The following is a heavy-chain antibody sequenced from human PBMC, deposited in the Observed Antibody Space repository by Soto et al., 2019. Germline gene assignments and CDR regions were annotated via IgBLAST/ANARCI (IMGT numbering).Heavy chain of an antibody. CDR3: TTVPSVWRAPGG. CDR1: GFTVTKAW. CDR2: IKGKTEGGTT. J-gene: IGHJ4*02. Sequence: EVQLVESGGGLVKPGGSLRLSCAASGFTVTKAWMSWVRQAPGKGLEWVGRIKGKTEGGTTDYAAPVRGRFTMSRDDSRNTLYLQMNSLKTEDTAVYYCTTVPSVWRAPGGWGQGTLVTVSS. D-gene: IGHD3-3*01. V-gene: IGHV3-15*01.